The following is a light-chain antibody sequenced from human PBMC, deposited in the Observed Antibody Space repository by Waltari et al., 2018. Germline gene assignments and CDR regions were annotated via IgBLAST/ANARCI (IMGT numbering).Light chain of an antibody. J-gene: IGKJ1*01. CDR3: LQTYSTPRT. Sequence: DIQMTQSPSSLSASVGDRVTITCRASQSVTTYLSWYQQKPGKAPKLLIYGSSTLQSWVPSRCYGGGSGTDFTLTISSLQPEDFATYYCLQTYSTPRTFGQGTQVEIK. CDR2: GSS. V-gene: IGKV1-39*01. CDR1: QSVTTY.